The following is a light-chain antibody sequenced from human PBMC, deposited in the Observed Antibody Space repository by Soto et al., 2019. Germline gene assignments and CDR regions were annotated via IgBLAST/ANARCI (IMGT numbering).Light chain of an antibody. CDR3: PKINGYPIT. J-gene: IGKJ5*01. CDR2: FAS. V-gene: IGKV1-9*01. Sequence: DIQLTQSPSFLSASVGDRVTITCRASQGINSYLAWYQQKPGKAPKLLIYFASTLQSGVPSRFSGSGSGTEFTLTICSLQPEDFANYHCPKINGYPITFGQGSRLEIK. CDR1: QGINSY.